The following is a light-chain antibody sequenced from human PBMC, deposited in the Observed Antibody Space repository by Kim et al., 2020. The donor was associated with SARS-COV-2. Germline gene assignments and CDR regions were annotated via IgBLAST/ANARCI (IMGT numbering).Light chain of an antibody. CDR2: AND. CDR1: NSNIGANT. J-gene: IGLJ3*02. Sequence: GQKVTISCSGGNSNIGANTVNWYQQFPGTAPKLLIYANDRRPSGVPDRFSGYQSGTSASLGISGLQSEDEADYYCATWDDSLNGWVFGGGTQLTVL. V-gene: IGLV1-44*01. CDR3: ATWDDSLNGWV.